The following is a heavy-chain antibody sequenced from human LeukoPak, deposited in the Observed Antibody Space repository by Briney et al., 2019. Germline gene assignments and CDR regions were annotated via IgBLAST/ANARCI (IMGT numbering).Heavy chain of an antibody. CDR3: ARSPMGYFDY. D-gene: IGHD3-16*01. Sequence: SGPALVKPTQTLTVTCTFSGFSLSTSGMRVSWIRQPPGKALEWLARIDWDDDKFYSTSLKTRLTISKDTSKNQVVLTMTNMDPVDTATYYCARSPMGYFDYWGQGTLVTVSS. CDR1: GFSLSTSGMR. J-gene: IGHJ4*02. CDR2: IDWDDDK. V-gene: IGHV2-70*04.